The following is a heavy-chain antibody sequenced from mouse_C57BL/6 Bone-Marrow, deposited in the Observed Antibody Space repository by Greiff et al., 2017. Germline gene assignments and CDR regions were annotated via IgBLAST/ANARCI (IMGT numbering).Heavy chain of an antibody. CDR2: IYPRSGNT. CDR1: GYTFTSYG. CDR3: AREEGLRLGFAY. J-gene: IGHJ3*01. Sequence: QVQLQQSGAELARPGASVKLSCKASGYTFTSYGISWVKQRTGQGLEWIGEIYPRSGNTYYNEKFKGKATLTADKSSSTAYMELRSLTSEDAAVDCCAREEGLRLGFAYWGQGTLVTVSA. V-gene: IGHV1-81*01. D-gene: IGHD3-2*02.